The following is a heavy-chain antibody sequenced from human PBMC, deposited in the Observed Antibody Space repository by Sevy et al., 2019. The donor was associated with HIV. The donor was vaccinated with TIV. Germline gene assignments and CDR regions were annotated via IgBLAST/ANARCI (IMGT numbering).Heavy chain of an antibody. CDR1: GFTISSYS. Sequence: GGSLRLSCAASGFTISSYSMNWVRQAPGKGLEWVSYISGSSSTIYYADSVKGRFTISRDNAKNSLYLQMNSLRDEDTAVYYCARGSQLLSYGMDVWGQGTTVTVSS. D-gene: IGHD2-2*01. V-gene: IGHV3-48*02. J-gene: IGHJ6*02. CDR2: ISGSSSTI. CDR3: ARGSQLLSYGMDV.